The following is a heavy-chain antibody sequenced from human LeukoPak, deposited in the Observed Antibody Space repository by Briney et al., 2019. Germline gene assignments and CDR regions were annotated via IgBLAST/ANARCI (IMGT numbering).Heavy chain of an antibody. CDR2: INHSGST. D-gene: IGHD3-10*01. Sequence: SETLCLTCAVYGGSFSGYYWSWIRQPPGKGLEWIGEINHSGSTNYNPSLKSRVTISVDTSKNQFSLKLSSVTAADTAVYYCAGAGAHFDYWGQGTLVTVSS. CDR3: AGAGAHFDY. V-gene: IGHV4-34*01. J-gene: IGHJ4*02. CDR1: GGSFSGYY.